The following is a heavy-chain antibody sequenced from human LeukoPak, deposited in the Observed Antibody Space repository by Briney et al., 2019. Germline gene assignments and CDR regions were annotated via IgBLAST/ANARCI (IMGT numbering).Heavy chain of an antibody. CDR3: AREMLYDSTGYYF. D-gene: IGHD3-22*01. J-gene: IGHJ4*02. CDR2: ICYSGST. Sequence: SETLSLTCTLSGGSISSNSYYWGWIRQPPGKGLEWIGSICYSGSTYYNPSLKSRVTISVDTSKNQFSLKLRSVTAADTAVYYCAREMLYDSTGYYFWGQGTLVTVSS. CDR1: GGSISSNSYY. V-gene: IGHV4-39*07.